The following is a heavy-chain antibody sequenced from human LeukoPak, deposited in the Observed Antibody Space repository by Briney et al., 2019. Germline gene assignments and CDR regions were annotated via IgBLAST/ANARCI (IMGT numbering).Heavy chain of an antibody. Sequence: ASVKVSCKASGGTFSSYAISWVRQAPGQGLEWVGGIIPIFGTANYAQKFQGRVTITADESTSTAYMELSSLRSEDTAVYYCARGGDIVVVPAAYFDYWGQGTLVTVSS. CDR2: IIPIFGTA. D-gene: IGHD2-2*01. CDR3: ARGGDIVVVPAAYFDY. CDR1: GGTFSSYA. V-gene: IGHV1-69*13. J-gene: IGHJ4*02.